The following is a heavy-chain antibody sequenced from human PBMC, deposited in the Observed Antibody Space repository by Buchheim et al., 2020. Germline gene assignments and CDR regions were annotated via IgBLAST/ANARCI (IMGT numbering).Heavy chain of an antibody. D-gene: IGHD2-15*01. V-gene: IGHV4-30-4*01. Sequence: QVQLQESGPGLVKPSQTLSLTCTVSGGSISSGDYYWSWIRQPPGKGLEWIGYIYYSGSTYYNPSLKSRVTISVDTSKNPFSLKLSSVTAADTAVYYCARGVRGYCSGGSCSYFDYWGQGTL. CDR3: ARGVRGYCSGGSCSYFDY. CDR2: IYYSGST. J-gene: IGHJ4*02. CDR1: GGSISSGDYY.